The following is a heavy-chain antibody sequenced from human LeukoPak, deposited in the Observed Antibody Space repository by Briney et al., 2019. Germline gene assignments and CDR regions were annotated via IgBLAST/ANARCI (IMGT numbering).Heavy chain of an antibody. Sequence: GGSLRLSCAASGFTFSSYEMNWVRQAPGKGLEWVSYISSSGSTIYYADSVKGRFTISRDNSKNTLYLQMNSLRAEDTAVYYCAKAPSDLLWFGEGNYWGQGTLVTVSS. D-gene: IGHD3-10*01. CDR2: ISSSGSTI. CDR1: GFTFSSYE. V-gene: IGHV3-48*03. CDR3: AKAPSDLLWFGEGNY. J-gene: IGHJ4*02.